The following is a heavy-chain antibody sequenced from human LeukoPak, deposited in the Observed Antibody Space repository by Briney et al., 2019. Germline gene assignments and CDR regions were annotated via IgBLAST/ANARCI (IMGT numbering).Heavy chain of an antibody. CDR3: ARDALLRTVANVYYYYGMDV. CDR1: GFTFSDYY. D-gene: IGHD4-11*01. Sequence: GGSLRLSCAASGFTFSDYYMRWIRQAPGKGLEWVSYISSSGSTIYYADSVKGRFTISRDNAKNSLYLQMNSLRAEDTAVYYCARDALLRTVANVYYYYGMDVWGQGTTVTVSS. J-gene: IGHJ6*02. CDR2: ISSSGSTI. V-gene: IGHV3-11*01.